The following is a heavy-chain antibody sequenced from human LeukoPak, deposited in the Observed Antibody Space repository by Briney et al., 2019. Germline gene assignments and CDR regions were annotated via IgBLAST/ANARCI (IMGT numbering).Heavy chain of an antibody. Sequence: GGSLRLSCAASGFTFSSYWMHWVRQAPGKGLLWVSRINTDGSSTTYADSVKGRFTISRDNAKNSLYLQMSSLRAEDTAVYYCTRVEETATTAAIIRKYSYYYYYMDVWGKGNTVTVSS. V-gene: IGHV3-74*01. CDR1: GFTFSSYW. CDR2: INTDGSST. CDR3: TRVEETATTAAIIRKYSYYYYYMDV. J-gene: IGHJ6*03. D-gene: IGHD4-11*01.